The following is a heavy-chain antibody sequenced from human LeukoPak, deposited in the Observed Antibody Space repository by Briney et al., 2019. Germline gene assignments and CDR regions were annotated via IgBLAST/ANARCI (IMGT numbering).Heavy chain of an antibody. CDR2: ISDSGGRT. J-gene: IGHJ4*02. Sequence: PGGTLRLSCAASRFSFSSYGMSWVRQAPGKGLEWVSGISDSGGRTYYADSVKGRFTISRDNSKNTLYLQMNSLRAEDTAIYYCAKSYYYAGGDYPTIGYWGQGTLVTVSS. D-gene: IGHD3-22*01. CDR3: AKSYYYAGGDYPTIGY. CDR1: RFSFSSYG. V-gene: IGHV3-23*01.